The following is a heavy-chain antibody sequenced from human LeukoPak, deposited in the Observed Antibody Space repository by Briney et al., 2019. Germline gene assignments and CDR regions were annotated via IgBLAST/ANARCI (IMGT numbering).Heavy chain of an antibody. D-gene: IGHD5-12*01. J-gene: IGHJ4*02. CDR1: GGSISSYY. Sequence: SQTLSLTCTVSGGSISSYYWSWIRQPPGKGLEWIGYIYYSGSTNYNPSLKSRVTISVDTSKNQFSLKLSSVTAADTAVYYCARVERWLRVVDYWGQGTLVTVSS. CDR3: ARVERWLRVVDY. V-gene: IGHV4-59*01. CDR2: IYYSGST.